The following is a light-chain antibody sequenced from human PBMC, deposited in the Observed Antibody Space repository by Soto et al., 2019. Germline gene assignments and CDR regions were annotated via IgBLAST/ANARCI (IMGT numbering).Light chain of an antibody. J-gene: IGKJ1*01. CDR1: QSVDHW. V-gene: IGKV1-5*03. CDR2: RTS. CDR3: QQYSHYSRT. Sequence: DIQLTQSPSTLSASIGDRVTITCRASQSVDHWLAWYQQKPGEAPKLLISRTSTLQSGVPSRFSGSGSGTEFTLTISGLQPDDFATYYCQQYSHYSRTVGQGTKVEI.